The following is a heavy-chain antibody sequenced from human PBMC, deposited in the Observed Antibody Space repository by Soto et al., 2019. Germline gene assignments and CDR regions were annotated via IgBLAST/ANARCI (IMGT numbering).Heavy chain of an antibody. D-gene: IGHD4-17*01. Sequence: EVQLLESGGGLVQRGGSLRLSCAASGFTFSNYPMSWVRQAPGKGLEWVSVISGSGAFYADSVKGRFTISRDHSKNTLYLQMHSLRSEDTAVYFCARDTLPSDFGLGCDVWGQGTTVTVSS. CDR2: ISGSGA. V-gene: IGHV3-23*01. J-gene: IGHJ6*02. CDR3: ARDTLPSDFGLGCDV. CDR1: GFTFSNYP.